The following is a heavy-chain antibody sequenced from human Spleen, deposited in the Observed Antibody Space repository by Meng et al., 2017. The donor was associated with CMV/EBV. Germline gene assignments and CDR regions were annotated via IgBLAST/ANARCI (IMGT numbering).Heavy chain of an antibody. CDR3: ASWTYDFWSGYSDY. V-gene: IGHV4-39*01. CDR1: GGSISSSSYY. D-gene: IGHD3-3*01. Sequence: SGGSISSSSYYWGWIRQPPGKGLEWIGSIYYSGSTYYNPSLKSRVTISVDTSKNQFSLKLSSVTAADTAVYYCASWTYDFWSGYSDYWGQGTLVTVSS. J-gene: IGHJ4*02. CDR2: IYYSGST.